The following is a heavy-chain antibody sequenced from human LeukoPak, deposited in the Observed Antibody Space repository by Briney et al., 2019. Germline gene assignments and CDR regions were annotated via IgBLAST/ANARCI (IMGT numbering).Heavy chain of an antibody. CDR2: IDYSGST. J-gene: IGHJ4*02. Sequence: SETLSLTCTVSGGSISSYYWSWIRQPPGKGLEWIGYIDYSGSTNYNPSLKSRVTISVDTSQNQFSLKLSSVTAADTAVYYCARDRALGSGKYYFDYWGQGTLVTVSS. D-gene: IGHD3-16*01. CDR1: GGSISSYY. CDR3: ARDRALGSGKYYFDY. V-gene: IGHV4-59*01.